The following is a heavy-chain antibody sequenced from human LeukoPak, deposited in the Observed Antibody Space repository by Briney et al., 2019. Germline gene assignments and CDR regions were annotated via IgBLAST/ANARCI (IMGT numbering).Heavy chain of an antibody. D-gene: IGHD1-26*01. V-gene: IGHV4-39*07. CDR3: ARLIVGATIDY. CDR2: IYYSGST. CDR1: GGSISGSSYY. Sequence: PSETLSLTCTVSGGSISGSSYYWGWIRQPPGKGLEWIGSIYYSGSTYYNPSLKSRVTISVDTSKNQFSLKLSSVTAADTAVYYCARLIVGATIDYWGQGTLVTVSS. J-gene: IGHJ4*02.